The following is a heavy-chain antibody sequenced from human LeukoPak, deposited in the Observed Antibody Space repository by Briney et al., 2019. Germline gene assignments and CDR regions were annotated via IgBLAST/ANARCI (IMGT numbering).Heavy chain of an antibody. J-gene: IGHJ4*02. CDR3: AKEVRDSGSYRFDY. Sequence: GRSLRLSCAASGFTFSNYGIHWVRQAPGKGLAWVAVISYDGSNKYYADSVKGRFTISRDNSKNTLYLQMNSLRAEDTAVYYCAKEVRDSGSYRFDYWGRGTLVTVSS. CDR1: GFTFSNYG. CDR2: ISYDGSNK. V-gene: IGHV3-30*18. D-gene: IGHD1-26*01.